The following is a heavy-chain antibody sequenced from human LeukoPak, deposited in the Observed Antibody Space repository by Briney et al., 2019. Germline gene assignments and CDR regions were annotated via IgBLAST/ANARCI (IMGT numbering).Heavy chain of an antibody. V-gene: IGHV4-30-4*08. CDR3: ASEISSSWYYDY. J-gene: IGHJ4*02. CDR1: GGSISSGGYY. D-gene: IGHD6-13*01. Sequence: PSETLSLTCTVSGGSISSGGYYWSWIRQPPGKGLEWIGYIYYSGSTYYNPSLKSRVTISVDTSKNQFSLKLSSVTAADTAVYYCASEISSSWYYDYWGQGTLVTVSS. CDR2: IYYSGST.